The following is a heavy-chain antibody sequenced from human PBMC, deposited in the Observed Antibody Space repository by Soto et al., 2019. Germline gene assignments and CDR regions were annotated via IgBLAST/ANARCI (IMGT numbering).Heavy chain of an antibody. D-gene: IGHD3-16*01. V-gene: IGHV3-30*19. CDR2: TSYDGSGK. CDR1: GFTFRSYV. CDR3: ARWGTTGGLDV. J-gene: IGHJ1*01. Sequence: QVQLVESGGGVVQPGTSLRVSCVGSGFTFRSYVIHWVRQAPGKGLEWVALTSYDGSGKYYGDSVRGRFTISRDNSRNTVDLQMDSLRLEDTALYYCARWGTTGGLDVWGQGTVVSVSS.